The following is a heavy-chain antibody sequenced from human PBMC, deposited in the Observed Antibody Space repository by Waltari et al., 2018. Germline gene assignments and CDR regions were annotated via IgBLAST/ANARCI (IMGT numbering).Heavy chain of an antibody. CDR3: ARGQGYSSGWYYFDY. J-gene: IGHJ4*02. CDR2: INHSGST. D-gene: IGHD6-19*01. CDR1: GGSFSGYY. Sequence: QVQLQQWGAGLLKPSETLSLTCAVYGGSFSGYYWSWIRQPPGKGLEWIGEINHSGSTTYNPSLKSRGTISVDTSKNQFSLKLSSVTAADTAVYYCARGQGYSSGWYYFDYWGQGTLVTVSS. V-gene: IGHV4-34*01.